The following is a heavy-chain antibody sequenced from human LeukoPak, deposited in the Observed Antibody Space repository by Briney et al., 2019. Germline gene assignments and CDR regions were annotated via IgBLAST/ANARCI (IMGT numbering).Heavy chain of an antibody. Sequence: GGSLRLSCAASGFXFSTYGMHWVRQAPGKGLEWVAFISYDGSNKYYADSVKGRFTISRDNSKNTLYLQMNSLRAEDTALYYCAKDDGDYGFDYWGQGTVVTVSS. CDR2: ISYDGSNK. CDR3: AKDDGDYGFDY. V-gene: IGHV3-30*18. D-gene: IGHD4-17*01. CDR1: GFXFSTYG. J-gene: IGHJ4*02.